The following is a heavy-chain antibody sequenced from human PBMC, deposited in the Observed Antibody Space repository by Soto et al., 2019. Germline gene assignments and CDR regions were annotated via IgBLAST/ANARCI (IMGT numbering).Heavy chain of an antibody. Sequence: GGSLRLSCAASGFTFSSYGMHWVRQAPGKGLEWVAVISYDGSNKYYADSVKGRFTISRDNSKNTLYLQMNSLRAEDTAVYYRAKEPSPERITILGYFDYWGQGTLVTVSS. CDR1: GFTFSSYG. V-gene: IGHV3-30*18. CDR2: ISYDGSNK. J-gene: IGHJ4*02. CDR3: AKEPSPERITILGYFDY. D-gene: IGHD3-3*01.